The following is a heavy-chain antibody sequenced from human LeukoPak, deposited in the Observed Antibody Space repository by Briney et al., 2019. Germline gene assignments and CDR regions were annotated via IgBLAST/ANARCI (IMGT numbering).Heavy chain of an antibody. CDR1: GGSFSGYY. Sequence: SETLSLTCAVYGGSFSGYYWSWIRQPPGKGLEWIGEIDHSGSTNYNPSLKSRVTISVDTSKNQFSLKLSSVTAVDTAVYYCARGWGGSSWYGYYYMDVWGKGTTVTVSS. V-gene: IGHV4-34*01. CDR3: ARGWGGSSWYGYYYMDV. CDR2: IDHSGST. J-gene: IGHJ6*03. D-gene: IGHD6-13*01.